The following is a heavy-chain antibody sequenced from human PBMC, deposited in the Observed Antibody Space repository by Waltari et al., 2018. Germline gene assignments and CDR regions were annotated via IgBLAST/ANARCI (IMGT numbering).Heavy chain of an antibody. D-gene: IGHD6-19*01. J-gene: IGHJ5*02. V-gene: IGHV4-34*02. CDR2: INPSGTT. CDR3: AREKGSGWYWFDP. CDR1: GGSLSGSS. Sequence: QMQLQQWGAGLLKPSETLSLTCAVYGGSLSGSSWSWIRQPPGKGLEWIGEINPSGTTNCKPSLQSRVTISVDTSKNHFSLNLTSVTAADTAMYYCAREKGSGWYWFDPWGQGIPVTVSS.